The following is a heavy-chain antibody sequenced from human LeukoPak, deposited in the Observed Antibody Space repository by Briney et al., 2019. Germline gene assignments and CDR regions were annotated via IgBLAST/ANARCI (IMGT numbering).Heavy chain of an antibody. V-gene: IGHV1-2*02. D-gene: IGHD5-18*01. CDR2: INPNSGGT. Sequence: ASVKVSCKASGYTFTSYAMNWVRQAPGQGLEWMGWINPNSGGTNYAQKFQGRVTMTRDTSISTAYMELSSLKSDDTALYYCATAGDTGSFDYWGQGTLVTVSS. CDR1: GYTFTSYA. J-gene: IGHJ4*02. CDR3: ATAGDTGSFDY.